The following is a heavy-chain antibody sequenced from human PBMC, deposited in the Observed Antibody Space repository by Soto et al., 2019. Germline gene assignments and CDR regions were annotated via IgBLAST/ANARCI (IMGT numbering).Heavy chain of an antibody. CDR3: ARDYAYDSSGYYPNWFDP. V-gene: IGHV3-33*01. J-gene: IGHJ5*02. D-gene: IGHD3-22*01. CDR2: IWYDGSNK. CDR1: GFTFSSYG. Sequence: PGGSLRLSCAASGFTFSSYGMHWVRQAPGKGLEWVAVIWYDGSNKYYADSVKGRFTISRDNSKNTLYLQMNSLRAEDTAVYYCARDYAYDSSGYYPNWFDPWGQGTLVTVSS.